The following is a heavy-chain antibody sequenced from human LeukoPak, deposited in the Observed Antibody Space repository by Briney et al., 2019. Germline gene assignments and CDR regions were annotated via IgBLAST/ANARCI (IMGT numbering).Heavy chain of an antibody. V-gene: IGHV4-4*07. Sequence: TSETLSLTCSVSGGSISSYRWSWIRQPAGKGLEWIGRIYTTGTTNYNPSFRSRVTMSVDTSENQFSLKLSSVTAADTAVYYCARGTYFDSLTDYSPGTFDYWGQGTLVTVSS. CDR2: IYTTGTT. CDR1: GGSISSYR. J-gene: IGHJ4*02. CDR3: ARGTYFDSLTDYSPGTFDY. D-gene: IGHD3-9*01.